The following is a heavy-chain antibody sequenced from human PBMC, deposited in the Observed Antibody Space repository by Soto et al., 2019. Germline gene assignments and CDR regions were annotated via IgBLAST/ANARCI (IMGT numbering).Heavy chain of an antibody. D-gene: IGHD1-1*01. CDR1: GGSVNSGNYY. J-gene: IGHJ3*02. CDR2: MRHSGGT. CDR3: ARVERGTATTVVDAFDI. Sequence: QVQLQQWGAGLLKPSETLSLTCAVFGGSVNSGNYYWSWIRQPPGKGLEWIGEMRHSGGTHFNPAHKSRVTISVETSKNQFSLTMSSVTAADTALYYCARVERGTATTVVDAFDIWGPGTMVTVSS. V-gene: IGHV4-34*01.